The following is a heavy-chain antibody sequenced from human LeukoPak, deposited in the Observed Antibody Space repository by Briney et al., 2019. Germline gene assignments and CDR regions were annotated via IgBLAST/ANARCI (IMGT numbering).Heavy chain of an antibody. D-gene: IGHD6-13*01. CDR1: GFTFSNYA. V-gene: IGHV3-23*01. Sequence: PGGSLRLSCAASGFTFSNYAMTWVRQAPGKGLEWVSSISGSRITTYYADSVKGRFTISRDNSKNTLYLQMNSLRAEDTAVYYCARVWEYSSSWYVGNAFDIWGQGTMVTVSS. CDR3: ARVWEYSSSWYVGNAFDI. CDR2: ISGSRITT. J-gene: IGHJ3*02.